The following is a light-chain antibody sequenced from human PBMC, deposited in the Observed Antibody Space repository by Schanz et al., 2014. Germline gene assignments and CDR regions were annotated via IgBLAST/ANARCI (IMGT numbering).Light chain of an antibody. J-gene: IGLJ1*01. CDR2: EGS. CDR3: CSYTDTNNPFV. V-gene: IGLV2-14*02. CDR1: SSDVGSYNL. Sequence: QSALTQPASVSGSPGQSITISCTGTSSDVGSYNLVSWYQQHPGKAPKLMIYEGSKRPSGVSNRFSGSKSGNTASLTISGLQAEDEADYYCCSYTDTNNPFVFGTGTKLTVL.